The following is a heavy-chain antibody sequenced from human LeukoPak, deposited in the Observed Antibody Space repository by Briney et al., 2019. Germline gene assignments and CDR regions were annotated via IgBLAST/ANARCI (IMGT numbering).Heavy chain of an antibody. CDR1: GFTFNNHD. V-gene: IGHV3-7*03. CDR3: ARRRDGPVDY. Sequence: PGRSLRLSCAASGFTFNNHDMYWVRQAPGKGLEWVANIKRDGSEKYYVDSVKGRFTISRDNAKNSLYLQMNSLRAEDTAVYYCARRRDGPVDYWGQGTLVTVSS. J-gene: IGHJ4*02. D-gene: IGHD5-24*01. CDR2: IKRDGSEK.